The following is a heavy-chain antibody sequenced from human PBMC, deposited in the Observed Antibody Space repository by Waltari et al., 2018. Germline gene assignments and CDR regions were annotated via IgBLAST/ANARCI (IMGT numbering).Heavy chain of an antibody. CDR3: GRQIAPVPRAYFDY. CDR1: GFSVRNTY. Sequence: EVQLVESGGGLIQPGGSLTLSCAASGFSVRNTYMAWVRQAPGKGLEWVSGINDCDGTHYIDSVKGRFTISRDNSKNTRNLQMNSLRVDDTAVYYCGRQIAPVPRAYFDYGGQGTLVTVSS. J-gene: IGHJ4*02. D-gene: IGHD6-13*01. CDR2: INDCDGT. V-gene: IGHV3-53*01.